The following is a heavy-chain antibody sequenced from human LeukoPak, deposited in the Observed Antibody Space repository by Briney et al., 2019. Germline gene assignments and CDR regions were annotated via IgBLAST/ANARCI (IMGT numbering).Heavy chain of an antibody. D-gene: IGHD6-19*01. CDR1: GFTFSSYA. CDR2: ISGSGGST. J-gene: IGHJ5*02. CDR3: AKSPPWLPTYHWFDP. V-gene: IGHV3-23*01. Sequence: PGGSLRLSCAASGFTFSSYAMSWVRQAPGKGLEWVSAISGSGGSTYYADSVKGRLTISRDNYKNTLYLQMNSLRAEDTAVYYCAKSPPWLPTYHWFDPWSQRTLVTVHS.